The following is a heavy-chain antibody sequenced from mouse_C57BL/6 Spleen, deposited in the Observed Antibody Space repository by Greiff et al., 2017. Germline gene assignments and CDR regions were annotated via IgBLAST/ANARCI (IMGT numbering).Heavy chain of an antibody. V-gene: IGHV5-17*01. CDR2: LSSGSSTI. CDR1: GFTFSDYG. CDR3: AWRAGLYYGYDWFAY. D-gene: IGHD2-2*01. J-gene: IGHJ3*01. Sequence: EVKLVESGGGLVKPGGSLKLSCAASGFTFSDYGMHWVRQAPEKGLEWVAYLSSGSSTIYYADTVKGRFTISRDNAKNTLFLQMTSLRSEDTAMYYCAWRAGLYYGYDWFAYWGQGTLVTVSA.